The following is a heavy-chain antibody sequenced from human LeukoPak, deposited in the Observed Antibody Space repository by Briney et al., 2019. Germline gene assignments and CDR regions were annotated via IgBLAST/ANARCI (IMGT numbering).Heavy chain of an antibody. CDR2: IYYSGST. D-gene: IGHD3-10*01. CDR1: GGSISSSSYY. J-gene: IGHJ5*02. CDR3: ARDKPPLLWFGEPHRGSGWFDP. V-gene: IGHV4-39*07. Sequence: SETLSLTCTVSGGSISSSSYYWGWIRQPPGKGLEWIGSIYYSGSTYYNPSLKSRVTISVDTSKNQFSLKLSSVTAADTAVYYCARDKPPLLWFGEPHRGSGWFDPWGQGTLVTVSS.